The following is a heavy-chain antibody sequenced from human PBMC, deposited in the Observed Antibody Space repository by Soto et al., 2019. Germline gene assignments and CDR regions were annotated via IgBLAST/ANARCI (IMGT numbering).Heavy chain of an antibody. CDR2: IYYSGTT. D-gene: IGHD2-21*01. CDR3: ARHGNGYSYGMDV. J-gene: IGHJ6*02. Sequence: QLQLQESGPGLVEPSETLSLTCNVPGGAINSETYYWAWIRQPPGKGLEWIGSIYYSGTTYYNPSLKSRVTISVDTSKNQFSLRLSSVTAADTAVYYCARHGNGYSYGMDVWGQGTTVTVSS. CDR1: GGAINSETYY. V-gene: IGHV4-39*01.